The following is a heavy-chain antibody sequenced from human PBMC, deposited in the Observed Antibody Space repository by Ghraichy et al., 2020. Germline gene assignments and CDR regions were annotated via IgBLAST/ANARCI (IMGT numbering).Heavy chain of an antibody. Sequence: GGSLRLSCAASGFTFSSYGMHWVRQAPGKGLEWVAFIWYDGSNKYYADSVKGRFTISRDNSKNTLYLQMNSLRAEDTAVYYCAKRWRYYYDSSGYSSEIDYWGQGTLVTVSS. V-gene: IGHV3-30*02. CDR3: AKRWRYYYDSSGYSSEIDY. D-gene: IGHD3-22*01. CDR2: IWYDGSNK. J-gene: IGHJ4*02. CDR1: GFTFSSYG.